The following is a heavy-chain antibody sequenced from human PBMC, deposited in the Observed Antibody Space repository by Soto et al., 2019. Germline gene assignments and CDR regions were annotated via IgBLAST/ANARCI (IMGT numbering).Heavy chain of an antibody. CDR1: GFTFSSYA. V-gene: IGHV3-30-3*01. CDR2: ISYDGSNK. J-gene: IGHJ4*02. Sequence: QVQLVESGGGVVQPGRSLRLSCAASGFTFSSYAMHWVRQAPGKGLEWVAVISYDGSNKYYADSVKGRFTISRDNSKNTLYLHMNSVRAEDTAVYYCARPGYDYVWGSYRYYFDYWGQGTLVTVSS. D-gene: IGHD3-16*02. CDR3: ARPGYDYVWGSYRYYFDY.